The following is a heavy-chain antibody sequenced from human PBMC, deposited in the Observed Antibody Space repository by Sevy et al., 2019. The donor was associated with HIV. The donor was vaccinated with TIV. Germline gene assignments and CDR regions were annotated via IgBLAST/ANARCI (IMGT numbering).Heavy chain of an antibody. Sequence: GGSLRLSCAVSGSNFDLDDVGWVRQAPGKGLEWLSYITSGGTIIHYADSVKGRVTVTRDNDKKALYLQMNSLRDEDTAVYYCARLFPLAVVTFEYFDDWGQGTLVTVSS. J-gene: IGHJ1*01. D-gene: IGHD2-2*01. CDR1: GSNFDLDD. CDR2: ITSGGTII. V-gene: IGHV3-48*03. CDR3: ARLFPLAVVTFEYFDD.